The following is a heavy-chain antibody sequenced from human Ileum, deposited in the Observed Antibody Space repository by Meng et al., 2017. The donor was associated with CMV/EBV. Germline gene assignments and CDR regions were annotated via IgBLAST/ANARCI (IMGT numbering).Heavy chain of an antibody. CDR1: FTFSSHA. J-gene: IGHJ4*02. V-gene: IGHV3-30*04. CDR2: ISHDGRNG. Sequence: FTFSSHAMHWVRQAPGEGLEWVAVISHDGRNGYYAESVMGRFTISRDNSKSMLSLQMSSLRPEDTAVFYCARDRSPLYDSSGRGVDLWGQGTLVTVSS. D-gene: IGHD3-22*01. CDR3: ARDRSPLYDSSGRGVDL.